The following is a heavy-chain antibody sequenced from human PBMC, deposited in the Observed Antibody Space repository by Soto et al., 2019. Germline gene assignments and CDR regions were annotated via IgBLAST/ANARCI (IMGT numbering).Heavy chain of an antibody. Sequence: GGSLRLSCAASGFTFDDYAMHWVRQAPGKGLEWVSGISWNSGSIGYADSVKGRFTISRDKAKNSLYLQMNSLRAEDTALYYCAKVGSGWYEGEGAFDIWGQGTMVTVSS. CDR2: ISWNSGSI. J-gene: IGHJ3*02. V-gene: IGHV3-9*01. D-gene: IGHD6-19*01. CDR1: GFTFDDYA. CDR3: AKVGSGWYEGEGAFDI.